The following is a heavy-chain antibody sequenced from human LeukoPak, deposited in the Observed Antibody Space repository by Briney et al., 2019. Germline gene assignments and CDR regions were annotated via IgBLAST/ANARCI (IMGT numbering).Heavy chain of an antibody. D-gene: IGHD2-2*01. CDR3: GRVHCSTNSCYDYYDYYMDV. CDR2: INWDGAST. V-gene: IGHV3-20*04. J-gene: IGHJ6*03. Sequence: GGSLRLSCAASRFRFDDYSMNWVRHVPGKGLEWVAGINWDGASTGYRDSMKGRFTISRDNGKNSLYLQLNSLRVEDTAVYYCGRVHCSTNSCYDYYDYYMDVSGNGTTVTVSS. CDR1: RFRFDDYS.